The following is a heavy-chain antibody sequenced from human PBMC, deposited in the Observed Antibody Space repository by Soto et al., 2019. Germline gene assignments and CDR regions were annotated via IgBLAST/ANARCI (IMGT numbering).Heavy chain of an antibody. D-gene: IGHD3-9*01. V-gene: IGHV4-30-2*01. CDR1: GASITSGDFS. CDR2: GYHSGNT. CDR3: ARGTILSGYYTYTTRAFDV. J-gene: IGHJ3*01. Sequence: SETLSLTCTVSGASITSGDFSWSWIRQPPGKGLEWIGYGYHSGNTYYNPSLKSRVTISIDRSDNQFSLKLTSVTAADTAMYYCARGTILSGYYTYTTRAFDVWGQGTMVTVS.